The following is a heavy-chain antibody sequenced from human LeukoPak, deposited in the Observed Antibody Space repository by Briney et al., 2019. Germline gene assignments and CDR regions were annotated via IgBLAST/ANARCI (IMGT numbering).Heavy chain of an antibody. J-gene: IGHJ5*02. CDR1: GGSISSGGYY. V-gene: IGHV4-31*03. CDR2: IYYSGST. CDR3: ARGLYCSSTSCIREKNLFDP. D-gene: IGHD2-2*01. Sequence: SQTLSLTCTVSGGSISSGGYYWSWIRQHPGKGLEWIGYIYYSGSTYYNPSLKSRVTISVDTSKNQFSLKLSSVTAADPAVYYCARGLYCSSTSCIREKNLFDPWGQGTLVTVSS.